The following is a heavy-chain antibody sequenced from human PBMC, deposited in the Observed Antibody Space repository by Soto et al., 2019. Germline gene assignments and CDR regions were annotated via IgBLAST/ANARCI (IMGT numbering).Heavy chain of an antibody. CDR1: GYTFTNYG. CDR2: IRPYNGDT. Sequence: QVQLVQSGAEVKKPGASVKVSCKSSGYTFTNYGISWVRQAPGQGLECMGWIRPYNGDTNYAQKLQGRVTMTTDTSTDTAYMELRSLRSEDTAVYYCARGSTGMAPDYWGQGTLVTVSS. V-gene: IGHV1-18*01. D-gene: IGHD1-1*01. CDR3: ARGSTGMAPDY. J-gene: IGHJ4*02.